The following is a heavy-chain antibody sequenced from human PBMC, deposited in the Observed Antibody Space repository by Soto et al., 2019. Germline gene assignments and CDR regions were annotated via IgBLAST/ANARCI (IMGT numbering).Heavy chain of an antibody. CDR3: ARDPSGWYGAWIDY. V-gene: IGHV1-18*01. CDR2: ISAYNGNT. J-gene: IGHJ4*02. Sequence: QVQLVQSGAEVKKPGASVKVSCKASGYTFTSYGISGVRQAPGQGLEWMGWISAYNGNTNYAQKLQGSVTMTTDPSTSPAYMELRSLRSHDTAVYYCARDPSGWYGAWIDYWGQGTLVTVSS. CDR1: GYTFTSYG. D-gene: IGHD6-19*01.